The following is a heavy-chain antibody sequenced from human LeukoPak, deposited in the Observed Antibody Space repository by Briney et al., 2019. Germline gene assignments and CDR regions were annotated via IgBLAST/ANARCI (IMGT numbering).Heavy chain of an antibody. D-gene: IGHD6-6*01. J-gene: IGHJ4*02. CDR2: TIPIFGTA. CDR1: GGTFSSYA. CDR3: ARVGVSGQLGITYYFDY. Sequence: SVKVSCKASGGTFSSYAISWVRQAPGQGLEWMGGTIPIFGTANYAQKFQGRVTITTDESTSTAYMELSSLRSEDTAVYYCARVGVSGQLGITYYFDYWGQGTLVTVSS. V-gene: IGHV1-69*05.